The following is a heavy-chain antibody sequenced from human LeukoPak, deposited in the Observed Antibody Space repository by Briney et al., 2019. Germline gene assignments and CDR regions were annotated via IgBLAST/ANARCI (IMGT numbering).Heavy chain of an antibody. Sequence: GGSLRLSRSASGISISDYGMSWVRQAPGKGLEWLSYITMNSVTLYAESVKGRFTTSRDNDKNSVYLQLNSLRDEDTAVYYCTRGRYQFLGPNDSWGQGSLVSVSS. CDR1: GISISDYG. CDR3: TRGRYQFLGPNDS. V-gene: IGHV3-69-1*01. CDR2: ITMNSVT. J-gene: IGHJ4*02. D-gene: IGHD1-14*01.